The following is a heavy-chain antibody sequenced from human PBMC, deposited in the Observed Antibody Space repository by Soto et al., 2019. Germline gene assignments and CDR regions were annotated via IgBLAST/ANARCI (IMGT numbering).Heavy chain of an antibody. CDR2: ISAYNGNT. Sequence: ASVKVSCKASGYTFTSYGISWVRQAPGQGLEWMGWISAYNGNTNYAQKLQGRVTMTTDTSTSTAYMDLRSLRSDDTAVYYCARELSYCTNGVCYLNYWCQGALVTVSS. CDR3: ARELSYCTNGVCYLNY. CDR1: GYTFTSYG. D-gene: IGHD2-8*01. J-gene: IGHJ4*02. V-gene: IGHV1-18*01.